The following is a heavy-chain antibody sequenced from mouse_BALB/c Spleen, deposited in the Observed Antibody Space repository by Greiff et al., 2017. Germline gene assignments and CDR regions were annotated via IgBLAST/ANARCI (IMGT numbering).Heavy chain of an antibody. CDR3: TLYYRYDEGGYFDY. V-gene: IGHV1-5*01. D-gene: IGHD2-14*01. Sequence: VQLQQSGTVLARPGASVKMSCKASGYTFTSYWMHWVKQRPGQGLEWIGAIYPGNSDTSYNQKFKGKAKLTAVTSTSTAYMELSSLTNEDSAVYYCTLYYRYDEGGYFDYWGQGTTLTVSS. J-gene: IGHJ2*01. CDR2: IYPGNSDT. CDR1: GYTFTSYW.